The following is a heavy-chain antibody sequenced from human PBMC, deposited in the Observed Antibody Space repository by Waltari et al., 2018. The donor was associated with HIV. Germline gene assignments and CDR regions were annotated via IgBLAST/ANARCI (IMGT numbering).Heavy chain of an antibody. V-gene: IGHV3-53*01. D-gene: IGHD3-3*01. CDR3: ATGVRYYGP. Sequence: EVLLAESGGGLIQPGGSLGLSCTASNFSISGKHVTWLRQAPGGSLEGVAVIYPDDTTHYADSVSGRFTISRAKSRTKVFLLMNSLFVDDTATYFCATGVRYYGPWGQGTRVTVSS. CDR1: NFSISGKH. CDR2: IYPDDTT. J-gene: IGHJ5*02.